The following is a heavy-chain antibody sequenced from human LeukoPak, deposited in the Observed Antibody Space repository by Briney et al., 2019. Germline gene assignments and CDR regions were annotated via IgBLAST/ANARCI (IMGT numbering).Heavy chain of an antibody. Sequence: KSGGSLRLSCAASGFTVSSNYMSWVRQAPGKGLEWVSYISGSGGTIYYADSVKGRFTISRDNAKNSLYLQMNSLRAEDTAVYYCSRGRLFGDYWGQGALVTVSS. CDR1: GFTVSSNY. J-gene: IGHJ4*02. D-gene: IGHD2-21*02. V-gene: IGHV3-11*04. CDR2: ISGSGGTI. CDR3: SRGRLFGDY.